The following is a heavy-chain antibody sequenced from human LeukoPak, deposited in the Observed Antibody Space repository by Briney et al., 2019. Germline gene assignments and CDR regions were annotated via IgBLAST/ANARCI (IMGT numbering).Heavy chain of an antibody. CDR1: EFTFVSYS. D-gene: IGHD5-24*01. CDR2: ISSSSSYR. J-gene: IGHJ4*02. V-gene: IGHV3-21*01. Sequence: GGSRRPSWPPSEFTFVSYSRNWFRQVPGKGLEWVSSISSSSSYRYYADSVKGRFTISRDNAKNSLYLQMNSLRAEDTAVYYCARGWPSLDYWGQGTLVTVSS. CDR3: ARGWPSLDY.